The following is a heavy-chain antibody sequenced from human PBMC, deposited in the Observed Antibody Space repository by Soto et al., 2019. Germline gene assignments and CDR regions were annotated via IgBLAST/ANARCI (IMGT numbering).Heavy chain of an antibody. CDR2: ISSSSSTI. CDR3: PGWLSPY. V-gene: IGHV3-48*02. J-gene: IGHJ4*02. D-gene: IGHD5-12*01. CDR1: GFTFSSYS. Sequence: EVQLVESGGGLVQPGGSLRLSCAASGFTFSSYSMNWVRQAPGKGLEWVSYISSSSSTIYYADSVKGRFTISRDNAKNSLYLQLNGLRDAYPAVYYCPGWLSPYWGQGTLVTVSS.